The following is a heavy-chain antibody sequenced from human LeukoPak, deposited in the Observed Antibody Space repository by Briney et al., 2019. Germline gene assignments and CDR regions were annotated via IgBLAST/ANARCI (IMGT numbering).Heavy chain of an antibody. CDR3: ARETGGVDTAMVFAFDI. J-gene: IGHJ3*02. CDR1: GGSISSSSYY. D-gene: IGHD5-18*01. V-gene: IGHV4-39*07. CDR2: IYYSGST. Sequence: SETLSLTCTVSGGSISSSSYYWGWIRQPPGKGLEWIGSIYYSGSTYYNPSLKSRVTISVDTSKNQFSLKLSSVTAADTAVYYCARETGGVDTAMVFAFDIWGQGTMVTVSS.